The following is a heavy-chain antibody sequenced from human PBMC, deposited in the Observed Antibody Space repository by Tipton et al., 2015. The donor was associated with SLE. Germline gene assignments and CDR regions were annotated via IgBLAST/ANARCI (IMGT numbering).Heavy chain of an antibody. CDR1: GGSISGYY. Sequence: PSLTCTVSGGSISGYYWSWIRQPPGRGPQWIGYIYYSGSTNYNPSLKSRVTISVDTSKNQFSLKLSSVTAADTAVYYCARGGGSYGSGSYYPMDVWGQGITVTVSS. V-gene: IGHV4-59*12. J-gene: IGHJ6*02. CDR2: IYYSGST. CDR3: ARGGGSYGSGSYYPMDV. D-gene: IGHD3-10*01.